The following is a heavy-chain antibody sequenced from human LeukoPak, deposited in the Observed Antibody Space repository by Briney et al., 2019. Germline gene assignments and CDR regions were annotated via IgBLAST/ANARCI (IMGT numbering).Heavy chain of an antibody. Sequence: GGSLRLSCAASGFTFSSYSMNWVRQAPGKGLEWVSSISSGTSHIYYADSVRGRYTISRDNAKNSLYLQMNSLRAEDTAVYYCARGLFLVWLSNWFDPWGQGTLVTVSS. CDR3: ARGLFLVWLSNWFDP. V-gene: IGHV3-21*01. CDR1: GFTFSSYS. D-gene: IGHD3-3*01. CDR2: ISSGTSHI. J-gene: IGHJ5*02.